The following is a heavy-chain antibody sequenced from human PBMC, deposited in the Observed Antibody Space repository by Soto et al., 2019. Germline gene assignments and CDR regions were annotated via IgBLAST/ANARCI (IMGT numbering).Heavy chain of an antibody. J-gene: IGHJ2*01. CDR1: GFTFNTYA. CDR3: AKRGILGAQGMAYFDL. CDR2: ITPDRTEQ. D-gene: IGHD1-26*01. Sequence: QVQLMESGGGVVQPGRSLRLSCAASGFTFNTYAMHWVRQAPGKGLEWVAVITPDRTEQYYADSVKGRFTISRDNSKNTLYLQMNSLGLEDMSIYHCAKRGILGAQGMAYFDLWGRGTLVTVSS. V-gene: IGHV3-30*18.